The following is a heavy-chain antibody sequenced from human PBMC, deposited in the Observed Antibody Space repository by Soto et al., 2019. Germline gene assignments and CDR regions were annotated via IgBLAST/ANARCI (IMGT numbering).Heavy chain of an antibody. D-gene: IGHD3-3*01. CDR2: IKSKTDGGTT. CDR1: GFTFSNAW. CDR3: TTEPYDFWSGYYLVYGDTGYY. V-gene: IGHV3-15*01. J-gene: IGHJ4*02. Sequence: GGSLRLSCAASGFTFSNAWMSWVRQAPGKGLEWVGRIKSKTDGGTTDYAAPVKGRFTISRDDSKNTLYLQMNSLKTEDTAVYYCTTEPYDFWSGYYLVYGDTGYYWGQGTLVTVSS.